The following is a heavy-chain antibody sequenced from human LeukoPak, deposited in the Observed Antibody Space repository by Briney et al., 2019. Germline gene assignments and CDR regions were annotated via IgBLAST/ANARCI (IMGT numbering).Heavy chain of an antibody. V-gene: IGHV3-49*03. CDR2: ISGGTT. CDR3: SRGSGWLSVY. J-gene: IGHJ4*02. Sequence: GGSLRLSCTASGFTFGDYLMSWFRQAPGKGLEWIGFISGGTTEYAASVKGRFTISRDNSTSIAYLQMNSLTTEDAAVYYCSRGSGWLSVYWGQGTLVTVSS. CDR1: GFTFGDYL. D-gene: IGHD6-19*01.